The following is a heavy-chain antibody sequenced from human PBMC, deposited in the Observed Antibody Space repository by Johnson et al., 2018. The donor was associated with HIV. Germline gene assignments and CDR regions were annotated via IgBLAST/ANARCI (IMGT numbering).Heavy chain of an antibody. CDR1: GFTFSNYA. CDR3: ARDKGIAASATDDAFDI. CDR2: ISYDGSNQ. V-gene: IGHV3-30*14. Sequence: QMLLVESGGGVVQPGRSLRLSCTASGFTFSNYAIHWVRQAPGKGLEWVTVISYDGSNQYYADSVKGRFTISRDNSKNTLYLQMNRLRAEDTAVYYCARDKGIAASATDDAFDIWGQGTMVTVSS. D-gene: IGHD6-13*01. J-gene: IGHJ3*02.